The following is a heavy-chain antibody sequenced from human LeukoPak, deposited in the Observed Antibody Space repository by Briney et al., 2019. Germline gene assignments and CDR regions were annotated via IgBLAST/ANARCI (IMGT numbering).Heavy chain of an antibody. CDR1: GGTFSSYA. J-gene: IGHJ4*02. CDR3: AREREETYGSGSYTFDH. Sequence: ASVKVSCKASGGTFSSYAISWVRQAPGQGLEWMGGIIPIFGTANYAQKFQGRVTITTDESTSTAYMELSSLRSEDTAVYYCAREREETYGSGSYTFDHWGQGTLVTVSS. CDR2: IIPIFGTA. V-gene: IGHV1-69*05. D-gene: IGHD3-10*01.